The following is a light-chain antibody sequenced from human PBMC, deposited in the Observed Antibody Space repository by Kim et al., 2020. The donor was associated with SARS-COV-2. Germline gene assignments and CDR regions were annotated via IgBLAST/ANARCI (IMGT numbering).Light chain of an antibody. V-gene: IGKV3-15*01. CDR2: GAS. CDR1: QSVSNN. CDR3: QQNNNWPPYT. Sequence: EIVMTQSPATLSVSPGERATLSCRASQSVSNNLAWYQQKPGQAPMLLIYGASTRATDIPARFSGSGSGTEFTLTITGLQSEDFAVYYCQQNNNWPPYTFGQGTKLEI. J-gene: IGKJ2*01.